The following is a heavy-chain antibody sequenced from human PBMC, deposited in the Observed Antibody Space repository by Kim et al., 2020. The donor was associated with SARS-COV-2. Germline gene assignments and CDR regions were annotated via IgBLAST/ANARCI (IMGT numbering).Heavy chain of an antibody. V-gene: IGHV4-39*07. J-gene: IGHJ5*02. Sequence: TYYNPSLKSRVTISVDTSKNQFSLKLSSVTAADTAVYYCAASGSSAWFDPWGQGTLVTVSS. D-gene: IGHD1-26*01. CDR2: T. CDR3: AASGSSAWFDP.